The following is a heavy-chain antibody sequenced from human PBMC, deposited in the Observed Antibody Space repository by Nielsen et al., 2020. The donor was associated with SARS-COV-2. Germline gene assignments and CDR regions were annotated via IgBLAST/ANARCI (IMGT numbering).Heavy chain of an antibody. V-gene: IGHV3-53*05. CDR1: GFIVSNNY. CDR2: MYSAGTT. D-gene: IGHD3-22*01. J-gene: IGHJ4*02. CDR3: ARVGGDSYESSGYCDF. Sequence: GESLKISCAASGFIVSNNYMSWVRQAPGKGLEWVSVMYSAGTTYYADSVKGRFTISRDISKNTLYLQMNSLRVEDTAVYFCARVGGDSYESSGYCDFWGQGTLVSVSS.